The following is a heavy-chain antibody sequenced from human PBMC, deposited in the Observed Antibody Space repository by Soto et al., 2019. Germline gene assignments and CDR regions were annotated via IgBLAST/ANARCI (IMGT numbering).Heavy chain of an antibody. CDR2: IFSNDEK. D-gene: IGHD3-9*01. J-gene: IGHJ6*02. CDR1: GFSLSNARMG. Sequence: QVTLKESGPVLVKPTETLTLTCTVSGFSLSNARMGVSWIRQPPGKALEWLAHIFSNDEKSYSTSLKSRLTISKDTSKSQVVLTMTNMDPVDTATYYCARTGALRYFDWLNHYYYYYGMDVWGQGTTVTVSS. CDR3: ARTGALRYFDWLNHYYYYYGMDV. V-gene: IGHV2-26*01.